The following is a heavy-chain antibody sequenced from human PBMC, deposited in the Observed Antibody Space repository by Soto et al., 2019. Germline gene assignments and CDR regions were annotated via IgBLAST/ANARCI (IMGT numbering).Heavy chain of an antibody. D-gene: IGHD2-15*01. Sequence: HPGGSLRLSCAASGFTFSSYGMHWVRQAPGKGLEWVAVISYDGSNKYYADSVKGRFTTSRDNSKNTLYLQMNSLRAEDTAVYYCAKGESGGGSWYGDYYYYYGMDVWGQGTTVTVSS. CDR1: GFTFSSYG. CDR3: AKGESGGGSWYGDYYYYYGMDV. CDR2: ISYDGSNK. J-gene: IGHJ6*02. V-gene: IGHV3-30*18.